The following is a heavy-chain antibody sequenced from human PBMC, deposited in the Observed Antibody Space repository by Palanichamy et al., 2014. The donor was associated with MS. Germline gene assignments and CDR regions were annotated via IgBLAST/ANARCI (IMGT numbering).Heavy chain of an antibody. Sequence: DVQLVESGGGLVQPGGSLRLSCAASGFSFSDSAMHWARQAPGKGLEWVGRIRTKPNNYATTYGESVKDRFVISRDDSENVSYLQMYSLKIEDTAIYYCLCPWHLGDYGGHWGHGTLVTVSS. CDR1: GFSFSDSA. V-gene: IGHV3-73*02. CDR3: LCPWHLGDYGGH. CDR2: IRTKPNNYAT. J-gene: IGHJ4*01. D-gene: IGHD3-16*01.